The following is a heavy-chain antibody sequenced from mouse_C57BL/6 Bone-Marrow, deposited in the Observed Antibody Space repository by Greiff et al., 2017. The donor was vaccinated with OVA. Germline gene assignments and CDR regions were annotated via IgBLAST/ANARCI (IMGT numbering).Heavy chain of an antibody. CDR1: GFTFSDYY. V-gene: IGHV5-12*01. CDR3: ARQNYYGSSYGFDY. Sequence: EVQLQESGGGLVQPGGSLKLSCAASGFTFSDYYMYWVRQTPEKRLEWVAYISNGGGSTYYPDTVKGRFTISRDNAKNTLYLQMSRLKSEDTAMYYCARQNYYGSSYGFDYWGQGTTLTVSS. CDR2: ISNGGGST. J-gene: IGHJ2*01. D-gene: IGHD1-1*01.